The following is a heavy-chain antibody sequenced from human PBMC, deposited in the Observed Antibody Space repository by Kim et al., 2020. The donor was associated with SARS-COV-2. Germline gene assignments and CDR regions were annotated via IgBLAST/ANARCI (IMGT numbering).Heavy chain of an antibody. Sequence: SETLSLTCNVSGGSINSDDTCWSRIRQAPGKGREWIVYNYYSAVRYYNPTLKSRLTIAVDKSNNQFSLTLSSVTAADAAVSSCARAHENHDRWYDPWGPGTLVTVSS. J-gene: IGHJ5*02. D-gene: IGHD3-9*01. CDR3: ARAHENHDRWYDP. V-gene: IGHV4-30-4*01. CDR1: GGSINSDDTC. CDR2: NYYSAVR.